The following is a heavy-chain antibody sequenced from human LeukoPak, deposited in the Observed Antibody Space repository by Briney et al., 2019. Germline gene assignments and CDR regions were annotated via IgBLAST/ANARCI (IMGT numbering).Heavy chain of an antibody. D-gene: IGHD6-19*01. V-gene: IGHV4-59*01. CDR3: AREGKLTGYSGGSGFNY. Sequence: SETLSLTCTVSGGSISSYYWSWIRQPPGKGLEWIGYIYYSGSTATYNPSLKSRVTISVDTSKNQFSLNLTSVTAADTAVYYCAREGKLTGYSGGSGFNYWGQGTLVTVSS. CDR1: GGSISSYY. CDR2: IYYSGSTA. J-gene: IGHJ4*02.